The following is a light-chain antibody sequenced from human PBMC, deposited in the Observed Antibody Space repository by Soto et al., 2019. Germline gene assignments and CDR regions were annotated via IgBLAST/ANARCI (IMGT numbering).Light chain of an antibody. V-gene: IGKV3-20*01. Sequence: ENVLTQSPGTLSLSPGDRASLSCRASQSVSNNYLAWHQQRPGQAPRLLIYGASSRATGIPDRFSGSGSGTDFTLTISRLEPEDFAVYYCQQYGSSPITFGQGTRLEIK. CDR2: GAS. J-gene: IGKJ5*01. CDR1: QSVSNNY. CDR3: QQYGSSPIT.